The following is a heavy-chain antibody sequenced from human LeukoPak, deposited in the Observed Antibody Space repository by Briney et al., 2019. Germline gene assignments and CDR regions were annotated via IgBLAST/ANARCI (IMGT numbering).Heavy chain of an antibody. D-gene: IGHD3-22*01. V-gene: IGHV1-46*01. CDR1: GYTFTSNY. CDR3: ARELRLNYDSSGYYPSSLGY. CDR2: INPSGGST. Sequence: ASVKVSCKASGYTFTSNYMHWVRQAPGQGLEWMGIINPSGGSTSYAQKFQGRVTMTRDTSTSTVYMELSSLRSEDTAVYYCARELRLNYDSSGYYPSSLGYWGQGTLVTVSS. J-gene: IGHJ4*02.